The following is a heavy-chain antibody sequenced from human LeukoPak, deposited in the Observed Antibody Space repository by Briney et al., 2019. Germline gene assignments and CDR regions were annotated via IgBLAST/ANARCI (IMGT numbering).Heavy chain of an antibody. V-gene: IGHV4-39*07. CDR2: IYYSGST. CDR3: ARDLSGYYTSFDY. Sequence: PSETLSRTCTVSGGSISSSSYYWGWLRQPPGKGLEWIGSIYYSGSTYYNPSLKSRVTISVDTSKNQFSLKLSSVTAADTAVYYSARDLSGYYTSFDYWGQGTLVTVSS. CDR1: GGSISSSSYY. J-gene: IGHJ4*02. D-gene: IGHD3-3*01.